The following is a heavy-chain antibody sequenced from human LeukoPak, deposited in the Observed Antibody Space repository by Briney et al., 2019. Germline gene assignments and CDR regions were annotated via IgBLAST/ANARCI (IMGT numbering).Heavy chain of an antibody. CDR2: IYNSGST. D-gene: IGHD6-19*01. CDR1: GGSISSYY. Sequence: SGTLSLTCTVSGGSISSYYTSWIRQPPGKGLELIAYIYNSGSTNYNPSLKSRVTILLDTSKNQFSLKLSSVTAADTAVYYCARSISSGWPPMTYYFDYWGQGTLVTVSS. J-gene: IGHJ4*02. V-gene: IGHV4-59*01. CDR3: ARSISSGWPPMTYYFDY.